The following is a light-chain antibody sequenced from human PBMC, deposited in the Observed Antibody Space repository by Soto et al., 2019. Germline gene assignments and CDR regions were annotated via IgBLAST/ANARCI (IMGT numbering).Light chain of an antibody. CDR2: EGS. J-gene: IGLJ2*01. CDR1: SSDVGSYNL. V-gene: IGLV2-23*01. CDR3: CSYAGSSTYVV. Sequence: QSVLTQPASVSGSPGPWITISCTGTSSDVGSYNLVSWYQQHPGKAPKLMISEGSKRPSGVSNRFSGSKSGNTASLTISGLQAEDEADYYCCSYAGSSTYVVFGGGTKLTVL.